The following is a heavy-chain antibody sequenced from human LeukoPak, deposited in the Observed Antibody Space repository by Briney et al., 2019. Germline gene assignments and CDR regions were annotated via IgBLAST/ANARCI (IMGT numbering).Heavy chain of an antibody. D-gene: IGHD2-15*01. Sequence: SETLSLTCTVSGGSISSGSYYWSWIRQPAGKGLEWIGRIYTSGSTNYNPSLKSRVTISVDTSKNQFSLKLSSVTAADTAVYYCARDRGPCSGGSCYSPGWFDPWGQGTLVTVSS. J-gene: IGHJ5*02. CDR1: GGSISSGSYY. CDR2: IYTSGST. V-gene: IGHV4-61*02. CDR3: ARDRGPCSGGSCYSPGWFDP.